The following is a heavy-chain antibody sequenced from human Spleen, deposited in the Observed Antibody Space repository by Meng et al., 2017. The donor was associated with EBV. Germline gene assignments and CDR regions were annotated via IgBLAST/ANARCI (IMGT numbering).Heavy chain of an antibody. CDR3: ARGGGYGDYEGWFDP. V-gene: IGHV4-30-2*01. J-gene: IGHJ5*02. Sequence: QVQLQESGPGLVKPSGTLSLTCAVSGGSINNGGYSWSWIRQPPGKGLDWIGYIYQSGSAYYNPSLKSRVTMSVDMSKNQFSLKLSSVTAADTAVYYCARGGGYGDYEGWFDPWGQGTLVTVSS. CDR1: GGSINNGGYS. CDR2: IYQSGSA. D-gene: IGHD4-17*01.